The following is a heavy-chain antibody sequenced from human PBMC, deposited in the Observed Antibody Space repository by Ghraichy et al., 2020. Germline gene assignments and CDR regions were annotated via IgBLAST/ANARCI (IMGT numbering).Heavy chain of an antibody. V-gene: IGHV5-51*01. CDR2: IYPGDSDI. CDR3: ARHVGYTSGWYLDY. D-gene: IGHD6-19*01. J-gene: IGHJ4*02. Sequence: GGSLNISCKGSGYRFISYWIGWVRQMPGKGLEWMGIIYPGDSDIRYSPSFQGQFTISADKSISTAYLQWSSLKASDTAIYYCARHVGYTSGWYLDYWGQGTLVTVSS. CDR1: GYRFISYW.